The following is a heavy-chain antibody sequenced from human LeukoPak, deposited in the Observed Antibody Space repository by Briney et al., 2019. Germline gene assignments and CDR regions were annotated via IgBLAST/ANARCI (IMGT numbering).Heavy chain of an antibody. Sequence: PSETLSLTCTVSGYSISSGYYWGWIRQPPGKGLEGIGSIYHSGSTYYNPSLKSRVTISVDTSKNQFSLKLSSVTAADTAVYYCATKDYKAFTDWGQGTLVTVSS. CDR1: GYSISSGYY. D-gene: IGHD4/OR15-4a*01. V-gene: IGHV4-38-2*02. J-gene: IGHJ4*02. CDR3: ATKDYKAFTD. CDR2: IYHSGST.